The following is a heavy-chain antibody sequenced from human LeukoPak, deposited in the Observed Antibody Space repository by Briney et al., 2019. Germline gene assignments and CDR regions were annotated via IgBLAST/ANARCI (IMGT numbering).Heavy chain of an antibody. V-gene: IGHV4-4*07. Sequence: PSETLSLTCTVSGGSISSYYWSWIRQPAGKGLEWIGRIYTSGSTNYNPSLKSRVTMSVDTSKNQFSLKLSSVTAADTAVYYCAREYLILSTEHPAVDYYYYYYMDVWGKGTTVTVFS. D-gene: IGHD2/OR15-2a*01. CDR3: AREYLILSTEHPAVDYYYYYYMDV. CDR1: GGSISSYY. J-gene: IGHJ6*03. CDR2: IYTSGST.